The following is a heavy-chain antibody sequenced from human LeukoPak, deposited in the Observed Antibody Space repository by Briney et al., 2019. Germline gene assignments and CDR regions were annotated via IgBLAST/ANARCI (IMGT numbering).Heavy chain of an antibody. CDR2: ISWDGGST. D-gene: IGHD5-24*01. CDR3: SKSIPGGYNYFDY. V-gene: IGHV3-43D*03. Sequence: GGSLRLSCAASGFTFDDYAMHWVRQAPGKGLEWVSLISWDGGSTYYADSVKGRFTISRDNSKNSLYLQMNSLRAEDSALYYCSKSIPGGYNYFDYWGQGTLVTVFS. CDR1: GFTFDDYA. J-gene: IGHJ4*02.